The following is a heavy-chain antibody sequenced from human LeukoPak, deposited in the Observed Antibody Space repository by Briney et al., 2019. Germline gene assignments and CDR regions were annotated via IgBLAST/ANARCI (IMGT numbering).Heavy chain of an antibody. Sequence: ASVKVSCKASGYTFTGYYMHWVRQAPGQGLEWMRWINPNSGGTNYAQKFQGRVTMTRDTSISTAYMELSRLRSDDTAVYYCARVRGTVVTPGYFDYWGQGTQVTVSS. CDR3: ARVRGTVVTPGYFDY. CDR2: INPNSGGT. J-gene: IGHJ4*02. D-gene: IGHD4-23*01. V-gene: IGHV1-2*02. CDR1: GYTFTGYY.